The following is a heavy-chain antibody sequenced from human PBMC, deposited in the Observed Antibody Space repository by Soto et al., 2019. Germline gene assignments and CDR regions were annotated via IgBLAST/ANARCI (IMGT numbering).Heavy chain of an antibody. CDR1: GFTVSSNY. CDR2: MYTSGRT. D-gene: IGHD6-6*01. Sequence: PGGSLRLSCAVSGFTVSSNYMTWVRQPPGKGLEWVSVMYTSGRTYYGDSVRGRFTISRDNARNSVFLHLNSLRAEDTAVYYCARDNDGAQFASSYNDLWGQGTLVTVSS. V-gene: IGHV3-53*01. J-gene: IGHJ5*02. CDR3: ARDNDGAQFASSYNDL.